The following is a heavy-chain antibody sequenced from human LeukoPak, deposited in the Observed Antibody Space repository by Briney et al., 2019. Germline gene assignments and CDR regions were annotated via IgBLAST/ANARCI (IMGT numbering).Heavy chain of an antibody. D-gene: IGHD3-10*01. CDR1: GFTFSTYA. Sequence: GGSLRLSCAASGFTFSTYAMSWVRQTPGKGLEWVAAISGDNPGTYHANSVKGRFTISRDNSKNTLYLQMNSLRAEDTAVYYCAKDNWVGEFPSWGQGTLVTVSS. CDR2: ISGDNPGT. CDR3: AKDNWVGEFPS. V-gene: IGHV3-23*01. J-gene: IGHJ4*02.